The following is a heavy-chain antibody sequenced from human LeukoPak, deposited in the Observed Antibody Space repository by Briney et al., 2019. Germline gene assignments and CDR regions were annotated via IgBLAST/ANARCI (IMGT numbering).Heavy chain of an antibody. CDR2: IYTSGST. CDR3: ARGPKYYDFWSGYYTGFDY. Sequence: PSETLSLTCTVSGGSISSYYWSWIRQPAGKGLEWIGRIYTSGSTNYNPSLKSRVTMSVDTSKNQFSLKLSSVTAADTAVYYCARGPKYYDFWSGYYTGFDYWAQGTLVTVSS. J-gene: IGHJ4*02. V-gene: IGHV4-4*07. CDR1: GGSISSYY. D-gene: IGHD3-3*01.